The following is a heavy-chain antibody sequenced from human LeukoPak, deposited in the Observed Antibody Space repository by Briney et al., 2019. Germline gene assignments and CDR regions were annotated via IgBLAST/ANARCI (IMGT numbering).Heavy chain of an antibody. D-gene: IGHD3-9*01. J-gene: IGHJ5*02. CDR3: ARKLDGHNWFDP. CDR1: GYSIRSNYW. V-gene: IGHV4-28*01. CDR2: IYHSGSS. Sequence: PSDTLSLTCAVLGYSIRSNYWWGWIRQPPGKGLEWIGYIYHSGSSYYNPSLKSRVTMSVDMSKNQFSLKVNSVTAVDTAVYYCARKLDGHNWFDPWGQGTLVTVSS.